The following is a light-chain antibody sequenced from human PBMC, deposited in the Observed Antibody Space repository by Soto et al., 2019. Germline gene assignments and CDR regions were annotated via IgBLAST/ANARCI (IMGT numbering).Light chain of an antibody. CDR2: DAS. Sequence: DLQMTQSPSTLSGSVGDRVTITCRASQTISSWLAWYQQKPGKAPKLLIYDASSLESGVPSRFSGSGSGTEFTLTISSLQPDDFATYYCQQYNSYSWTFGQGTKV. CDR3: QQYNSYSWT. CDR1: QTISSW. V-gene: IGKV1-5*01. J-gene: IGKJ1*01.